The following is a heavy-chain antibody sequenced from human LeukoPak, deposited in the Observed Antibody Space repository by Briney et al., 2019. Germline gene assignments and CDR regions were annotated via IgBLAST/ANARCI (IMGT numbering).Heavy chain of an antibody. Sequence: TGGSLRLSCAASGFTFSSYSMNWVRQAPGEGLEWVSSISSSSSYIYYADSVKGRFTISRDNAKNSLYLQMNSLRAEDTAVYYCARDVVRSPVDYWGQGTLVTVSS. V-gene: IGHV3-21*01. CDR1: GFTFSSYS. J-gene: IGHJ4*02. CDR2: ISSSSSYI. CDR3: ARDVVRSPVDY. D-gene: IGHD2-21*01.